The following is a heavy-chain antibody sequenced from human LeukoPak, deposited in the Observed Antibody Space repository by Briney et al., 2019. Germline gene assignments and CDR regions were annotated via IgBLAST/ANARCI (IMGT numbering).Heavy chain of an antibody. D-gene: IGHD2-15*01. CDR1: GGSYSGYY. CDR2: INHSGST. CDR3: ARGTVVAYYYMDV. J-gene: IGHJ6*03. Sequence: SETLSLTCAVYGGSYSGYYWSWIRQRPGKGLEWIGEINHSGSTNYNPSLKSRVTISVDTSKNQFSLKLSSVTAADTAVYYCARGTVVAYYYMDVWGKGTTVTVYS. V-gene: IGHV4-34*01.